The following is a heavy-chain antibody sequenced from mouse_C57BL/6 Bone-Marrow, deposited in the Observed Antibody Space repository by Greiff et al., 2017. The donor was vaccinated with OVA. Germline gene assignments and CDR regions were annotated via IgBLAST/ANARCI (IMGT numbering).Heavy chain of an antibody. V-gene: IGHV1-69*01. CDR3: TLITTVDAMDY. CDR1: GYTFTSYW. CDR2: IDPSDSYT. D-gene: IGHD1-1*01. J-gene: IGHJ4*01. Sequence: QVQLQQPGAELVMPGASVKLSCKASGYTFTSYWMHWVKQRPGQGLEWIGEIDPSDSYTNYNQKFKGKSTLTVDKSSSTAYMQLSSLTSEDSAVYYCTLITTVDAMDYWGQGTSVTVSS.